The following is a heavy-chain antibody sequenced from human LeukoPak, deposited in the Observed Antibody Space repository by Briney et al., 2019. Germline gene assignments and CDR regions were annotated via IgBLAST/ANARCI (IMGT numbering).Heavy chain of an antibody. CDR3: AREKVVPAAISFDY. CDR2: IYTSGST. CDR1: GGSISSYY. J-gene: IGHJ4*02. D-gene: IGHD2-2*01. Sequence: PSETLPLTCTVSGGSISSYYWSWIRQPAGKGLEWIGRIYTSGSTNYNPSLKSRVTMSVDTSKNQFSLKLSSVTAADTAVYYCAREKVVPAAISFDYWGQGTLVTVSS. V-gene: IGHV4-4*07.